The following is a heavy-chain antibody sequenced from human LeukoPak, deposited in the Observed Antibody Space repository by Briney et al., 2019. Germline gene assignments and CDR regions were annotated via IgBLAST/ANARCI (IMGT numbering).Heavy chain of an antibody. V-gene: IGHV1-18*01. CDR3: ARERGGVGFKGDY. D-gene: IGHD2-15*01. CDR2: ISCYDGNT. Sequence: GASVKVSCKASGYTFTNYGISRVRQAPGQGPEWMGWISCYDGNTKYAQRLQGRVTLTTDTSTRIVHMELTSLRSDDTAVYYCARERGGVGFKGDYWGQGTLLTVSP. CDR1: GYTFTNYG. J-gene: IGHJ4*02.